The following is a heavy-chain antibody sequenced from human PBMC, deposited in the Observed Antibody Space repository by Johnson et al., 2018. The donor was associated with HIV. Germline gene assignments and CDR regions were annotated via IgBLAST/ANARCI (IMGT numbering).Heavy chain of an antibody. Sequence: VQLVESGGGLAKPAWSPRVSCVASGFTFSNYWMEWVRQAPGKGLVWVSRINPDGSQTTYADSVKGRFTISRDNAKNSLYLQMNSLRAEDTAVFYCGRALVVDDAAFDSWGRGTMVTVSS. CDR2: INPDGSQT. CDR3: GRALVVDDAAFDS. D-gene: IGHD3-22*01. CDR1: GFTFSNYW. V-gene: IGHV3-74*02. J-gene: IGHJ3*02.